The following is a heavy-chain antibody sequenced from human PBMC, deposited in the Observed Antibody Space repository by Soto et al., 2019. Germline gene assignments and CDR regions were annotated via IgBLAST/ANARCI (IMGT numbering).Heavy chain of an antibody. CDR2: IFPKFGTT. V-gene: IGHV1-69*13. CDR3: EAEMTFGKLSVV. D-gene: IGHD3-16*02. J-gene: IGHJ6*02. CDR1: GDTDTNYV. Sequence: ASVKVSCKASGDTDTNYVISWVRQAPGQGLEWMGGIFPKFGTTYSAQKLQDRLTITADESTSTVYMQLSSLRLDDTAVYYCEAEMTFGKLSVVWGQGTTVTVS.